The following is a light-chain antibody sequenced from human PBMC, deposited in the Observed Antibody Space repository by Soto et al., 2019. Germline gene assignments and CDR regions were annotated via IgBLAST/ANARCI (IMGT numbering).Light chain of an antibody. J-gene: IGKJ2*01. CDR3: QQRDNWPPYT. CDR1: QSVSNY. Sequence: EIVLTQSPATLSLSPGERATLSCRASQSVSNYLAWYQQKPGQAPRLLIYDASNRATGIPARFSGSGSGTDFTLTISSLESEDFAVYYCQQRDNWPPYTFGRGTKLEIK. V-gene: IGKV3-11*01. CDR2: DAS.